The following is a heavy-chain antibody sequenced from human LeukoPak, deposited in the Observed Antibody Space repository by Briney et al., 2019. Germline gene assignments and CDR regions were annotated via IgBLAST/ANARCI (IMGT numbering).Heavy chain of an antibody. Sequence: SQTLSLTCTVSGGSISSGSYYWSWIRQPAGKGLEWIGRIYTSGSTNYNPSLKSRVTISVDTSKNQFSLKLSSGTAAENAVSYCATDGGSYTYYYYYYMDVWGKGTTVTVSS. V-gene: IGHV4-61*02. CDR1: GGSISSGSYY. D-gene: IGHD1-26*01. J-gene: IGHJ6*03. CDR2: IYTSGST. CDR3: ATDGGSYTYYYYYYMDV.